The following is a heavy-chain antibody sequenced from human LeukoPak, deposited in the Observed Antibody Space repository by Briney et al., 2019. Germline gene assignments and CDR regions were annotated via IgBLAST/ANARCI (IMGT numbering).Heavy chain of an antibody. D-gene: IGHD5-18*01. CDR1: GVSISSSNSY. V-gene: IGHV4-39*01. J-gene: IGHJ6*03. CDR3: ARTTEGGYSYGYFYYYYMDV. Sequence: SETLSLTCTVSGVSISSSNSYWGWIRQPPGKGLEWIGSIYYSGNTYYNASLKSQVSISIDTSKNQFSLRLTSVTAADTAVYYCARTTEGGYSYGYFYYYYMDVWGKGTTVTISS. CDR2: IYYSGNT.